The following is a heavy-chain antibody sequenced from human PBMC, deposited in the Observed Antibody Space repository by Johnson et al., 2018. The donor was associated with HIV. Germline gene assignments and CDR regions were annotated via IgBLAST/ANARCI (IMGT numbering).Heavy chain of an antibody. D-gene: IGHD2-15*01. CDR1: GFTFSSYW. J-gene: IGHJ3*02. CDR2: IKQDGSNK. CDR3: AKAGQMVAATSAFDI. V-gene: IGHV3-7*01. Sequence: EQLVESGGGLVQPGGSLRLSCAASGFTFSSYWMSWVRQAPGKGLEWVANIKQDGSNKYYADSVTGRFTISRDNSKNTLYLQMNSLRAEDTAVYYCAKAGQMVAATSAFDIWGQGTMVTVSS.